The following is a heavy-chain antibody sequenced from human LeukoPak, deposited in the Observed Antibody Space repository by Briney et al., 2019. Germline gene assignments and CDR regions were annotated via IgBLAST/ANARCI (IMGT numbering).Heavy chain of an antibody. D-gene: IGHD3-22*01. CDR2: INHSGTT. CDR3: ARGENSYDNSGYDY. V-gene: IGHV4-34*01. CDR1: GGSFSGYY. J-gene: IGHJ4*02. Sequence: PSETLYLTCAVYGGSFSGYYWYWIRQPPGKGLEWIGEINHSGTTNYNPSLKSRGTISVDTSHNQFSLKLSPVTAADTAVYYCARGENSYDNSGYDYWGQGTLVTVSS.